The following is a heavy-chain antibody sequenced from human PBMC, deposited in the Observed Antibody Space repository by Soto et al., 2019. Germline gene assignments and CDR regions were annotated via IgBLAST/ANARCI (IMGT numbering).Heavy chain of an antibody. J-gene: IGHJ6*02. CDR3: TAYYYYYGMDV. Sequence: GGSLRLSCAASGFTFSNAWMNWVRQAPGKGLEWVGRIKSKTDGGTTDYAAPVKGRFTISRDDSKNTLYLQMNSLKTEDTAAYYCTAYYYYYGMDVWGQGTTVTVSS. CDR2: IKSKTDGGTT. CDR1: GFTFSNAW. V-gene: IGHV3-15*07.